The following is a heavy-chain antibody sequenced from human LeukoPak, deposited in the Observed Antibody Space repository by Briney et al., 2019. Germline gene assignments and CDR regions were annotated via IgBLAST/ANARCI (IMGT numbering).Heavy chain of an antibody. D-gene: IGHD2-2*01. CDR2: IIPIFGTA. CDR3: ARDRAGGDIVVVPAPGGGWFDP. V-gene: IGHV1-69*01. CDR1: GGTFSSYA. Sequence: GASVNVSCKASGGTFSSYAISWVRQAPGQGLEWMGGIIPIFGTANYAQKFQGRVTITADESTSTAYMELSSLRSEDTAVYYCARDRAGGDIVVVPAPGGGWFDPWGQGTLVTVSP. J-gene: IGHJ5*02.